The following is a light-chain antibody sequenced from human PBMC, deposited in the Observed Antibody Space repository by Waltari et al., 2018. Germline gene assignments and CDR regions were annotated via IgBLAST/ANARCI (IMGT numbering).Light chain of an antibody. Sequence: QSALTQPASVSGSPGQSITISCTGTSSDVGGYNYVSWYQQHPGKAPKHMIYDVSNRPCGVSSRFSGSKSGNTASLTISGLQAEDEADYYCSSYTSSSTWVFGGGTKLTVL. CDR1: SSDVGGYNY. V-gene: IGLV2-14*03. CDR3: SSYTSSSTWV. J-gene: IGLJ3*02. CDR2: DVS.